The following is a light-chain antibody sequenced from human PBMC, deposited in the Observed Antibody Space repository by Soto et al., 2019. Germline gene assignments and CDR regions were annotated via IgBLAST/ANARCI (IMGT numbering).Light chain of an antibody. CDR2: KAS. CDR1: QSISNW. CDR3: QQYESFPLT. J-gene: IGKJ4*01. V-gene: IGKV1-5*03. Sequence: DIQMTQSPSTLSASVGDRVTITCRASQSISNWLAWYQQKPGKAPDLLIYKASTLQSGVSSRFSGSGSGTEFTLTISSLQPDDFATYYCQQYESFPLTFGGGPKVEIK.